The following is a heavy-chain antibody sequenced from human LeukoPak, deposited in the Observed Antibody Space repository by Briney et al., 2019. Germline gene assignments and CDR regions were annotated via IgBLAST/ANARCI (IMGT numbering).Heavy chain of an antibody. CDR1: GYSISSGYY. CDR3: ARASDDYGDSNYYYYMDV. CDR2: IYHSGST. V-gene: IGHV4-38-2*02. D-gene: IGHD4-17*01. Sequence: PSETLSLTCTVSGYSISSGYYWGWIRPPPGKGMEWIGSIYHSGSTYYNPSLKSRVTISVDTSKNQFSLKLSPVTAADTAVYYCARASDDYGDSNYYYYMDVWGKGTTVTVSS. J-gene: IGHJ6*03.